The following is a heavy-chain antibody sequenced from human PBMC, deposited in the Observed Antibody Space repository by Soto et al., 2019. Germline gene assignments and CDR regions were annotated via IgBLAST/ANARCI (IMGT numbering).Heavy chain of an antibody. V-gene: IGHV1-69*06. Sequence: SVKVSCKASGGTFGSYAISWVRQAPGQGLEWMGGIIPIFGTANYAQKFQGRVTITADKSTSTVYMELSSLRADDTAVYYCARPIVAPPYFYYYAMDVWGQGTTGTVS. CDR1: GGTFGSYA. D-gene: IGHD3-22*01. CDR3: ARPIVAPPYFYYYAMDV. CDR2: IIPIFGTA. J-gene: IGHJ6*02.